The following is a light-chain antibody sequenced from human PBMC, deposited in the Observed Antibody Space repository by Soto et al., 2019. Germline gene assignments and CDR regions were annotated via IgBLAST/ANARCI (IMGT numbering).Light chain of an antibody. J-gene: IGKJ5*01. CDR1: LDIGTW. CDR3: QQAFSFPRT. V-gene: IGKV1D-12*01. CDR2: AAS. Sequence: IQMTQSPSSVSASVGDRVTITCRASLDIGTWLGWYQQKPGKAPKLLIYAASTLQSGVPSRFSGSGSATDFTLTINSLQPEDFATYYCQQAFSFPRTFGQGTRLEI.